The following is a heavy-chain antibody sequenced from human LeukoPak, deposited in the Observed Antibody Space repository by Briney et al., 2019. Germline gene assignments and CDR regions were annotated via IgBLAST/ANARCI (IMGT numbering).Heavy chain of an antibody. CDR2: ISYDGSNK. J-gene: IGHJ4*02. CDR1: GLTSTKYW. D-gene: IGHD4-17*01. CDR3: AREALMTTVNYYFDY. V-gene: IGHV3-30-3*01. Sequence: GGSLRLSCVVSGLTSTKYWINWVRQAPGKGLEWVAVISYDGSNKYYADSVKGRFTISRDNSKNTLYLQMNSLRAEDTAVYYCAREALMTTVNYYFDYWGQGTLVTVSS.